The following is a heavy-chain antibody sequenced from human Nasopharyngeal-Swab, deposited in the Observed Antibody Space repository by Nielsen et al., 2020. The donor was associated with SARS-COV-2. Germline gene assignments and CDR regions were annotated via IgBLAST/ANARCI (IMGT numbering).Heavy chain of an antibody. V-gene: IGHV1-2*06. CDR3: ARTGYSGSYPYYYYYGMDV. CDR2: ISPNSGDT. Sequence: ASVKVSCKASGYTFTGYFIHWVRQAPGQGLEWIGRISPNSGDTNYAQKFQGRVTMTRDTSISTAYMELNRLRSEDTAVYYCARTGYSGSYPYYYYYGMDVWGQGTTVTVSS. J-gene: IGHJ6*02. D-gene: IGHD1-26*01. CDR1: GYTFTGYF.